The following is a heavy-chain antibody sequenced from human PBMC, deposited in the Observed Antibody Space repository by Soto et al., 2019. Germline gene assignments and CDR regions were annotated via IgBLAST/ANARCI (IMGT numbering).Heavy chain of an antibody. CDR3: AKDTWLGAGSYFDY. CDR1: GFTFSSYA. J-gene: IGHJ4*02. Sequence: EVQLLESGGGLVQPGGSLRLSCAAAGFTFSSYAMSWVRQAPGKGLEWVSAISGSGGSTYYADSVKGRFTISRDNSKYTLYLQMKSLRAEDTAVYYCAKDTWLGAGSYFDYWGQGTLVTVSS. CDR2: ISGSGGST. V-gene: IGHV3-23*01. D-gene: IGHD3-10*01.